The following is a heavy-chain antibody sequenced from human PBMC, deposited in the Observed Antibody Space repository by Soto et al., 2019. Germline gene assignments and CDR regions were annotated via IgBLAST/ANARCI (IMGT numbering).Heavy chain of an antibody. CDR1: GGTFSSYA. Sequence: GASVKVSCKASGGTFSSYAISWVRQAPGQGLEWMGGIIPIFGTANYAQKFQGRVTITADESTSTAYMELSSLRSEDTAVYYCARYRYYYYGMDVWGQGTTVTVSS. J-gene: IGHJ6*02. V-gene: IGHV1-69*13. D-gene: IGHD1-26*01. CDR2: IIPIFGTA. CDR3: ARYRYYYYGMDV.